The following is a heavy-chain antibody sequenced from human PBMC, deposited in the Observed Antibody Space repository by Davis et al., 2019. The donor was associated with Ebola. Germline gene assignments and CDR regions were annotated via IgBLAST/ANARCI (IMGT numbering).Heavy chain of an antibody. CDR1: GYTFTSYD. V-gene: IGHV1-8*01. CDR2: MNPNSGNT. J-gene: IGHJ4*02. D-gene: IGHD3-16*02. CDR3: ARGVPQYR. Sequence: AASVKVSCTTSGYTFTSYDTNWVRQATGQGLEWMGWMNPNSGNTGYAQKFQGRVTMTRNTSISTAYMELSSLRSEDTAVYYCARGVPQYRWGQGTLVTVSS.